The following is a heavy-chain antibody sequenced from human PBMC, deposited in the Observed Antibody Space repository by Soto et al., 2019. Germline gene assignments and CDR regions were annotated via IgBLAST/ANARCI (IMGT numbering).Heavy chain of an antibody. Sequence: QVQLVQSGAEVKKPGASVKVSCKASGYTFTSYGISWVRQAPGQGLEWMGWISAYNGNTNYAQQLQGRVTMTTDTSTSTAYMELSSLRSDDTAVYYCARDYGDYEMGYYYYGMDVWGQGTTVTVSS. CDR3: ARDYGDYEMGYYYYGMDV. J-gene: IGHJ6*02. D-gene: IGHD4-17*01. CDR2: ISAYNGNT. V-gene: IGHV1-18*01. CDR1: GYTFTSYG.